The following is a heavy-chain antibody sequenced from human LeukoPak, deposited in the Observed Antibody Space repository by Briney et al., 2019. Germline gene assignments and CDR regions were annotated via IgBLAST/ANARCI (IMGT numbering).Heavy chain of an antibody. Sequence: APVKVFCKASGYTFTSYYIHWVRQAPGQGLEWMGIINPSGGSTNYAQKFQGRVTMTRDTSTSTVYMELSSLRSEDSAVYYCARWTTTYLDYWGQGTLVTVSS. CDR1: GYTFTSYY. CDR2: INPSGGST. CDR3: ARWTTTYLDY. J-gene: IGHJ4*02. D-gene: IGHD4-11*01. V-gene: IGHV1-46*01.